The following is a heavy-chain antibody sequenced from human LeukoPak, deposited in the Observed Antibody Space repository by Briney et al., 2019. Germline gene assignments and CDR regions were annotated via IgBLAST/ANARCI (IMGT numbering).Heavy chain of an antibody. CDR3: AKGPRDYGDSWYYYYYMDV. CDR2: IRYDGSNK. V-gene: IGHV3-30*02. CDR1: GFTFSSYG. D-gene: IGHD4-17*01. Sequence: QPGGSLRLSCAASGFTFSSYGMHWVRQAPGKGLEWVAFIRYDGSNKYYADSVKGRFTISRDNSKNTLYLQMNSLRAEDTAVYYCAKGPRDYGDSWYYYYYMDVWGKGTTVTISS. J-gene: IGHJ6*03.